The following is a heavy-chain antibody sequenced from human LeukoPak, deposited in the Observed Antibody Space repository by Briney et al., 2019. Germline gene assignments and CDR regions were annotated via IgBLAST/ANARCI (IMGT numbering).Heavy chain of an antibody. D-gene: IGHD6-13*01. CDR2: IYYSGST. J-gene: IGHJ4*02. Sequence: PSETLSLTCTVSGDSISSSSYYCGWIRQPPGKGLEWIGSIYYSGSTYYNPSLKSRVTISVDTSKNQFSLKLSSVTAADTAFYYCARRGMAAAGGFDCWGQGTLVTVSS. V-gene: IGHV4-39*01. CDR1: GDSISSSSYY. CDR3: ARRGMAAAGGFDC.